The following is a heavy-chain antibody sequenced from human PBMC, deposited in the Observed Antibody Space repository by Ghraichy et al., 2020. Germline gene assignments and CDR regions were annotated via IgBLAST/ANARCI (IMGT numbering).Heavy chain of an antibody. D-gene: IGHD2-8*01. CDR2: ISSSSSTI. CDR1: GFTFSSYS. J-gene: IGHJ4*02. CDR3: ARGLGGYCTNGVCYTSNGYYFDY. V-gene: IGHV3-48*02. Sequence: GESLNISCAASGFTFSSYSMNWVRQAPGKGLEWVSYISSSSSTIYYADSVKGRFTISRDNAKNSLYLQMNSLRDEDTAVYYCARGLGGYCTNGVCYTSNGYYFDYWGQGTLVTVSS.